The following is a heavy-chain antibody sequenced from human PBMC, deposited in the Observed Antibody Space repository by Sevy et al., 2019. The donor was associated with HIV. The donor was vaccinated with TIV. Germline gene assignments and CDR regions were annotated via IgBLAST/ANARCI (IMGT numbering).Heavy chain of an antibody. CDR2: FDPEDAKT. J-gene: IGHJ4*02. V-gene: IGHV1-24*01. CDR1: GYTLTEFS. CDR3: AITREYYSDSSGYFDY. Sequence: ASVKVSCKISGYTLTEFSMHWVRQVPGKGLEWMGSFDPEDAKTIYAQKFQGRVTMTEDTSPDTAYMELRSLRSEDTAMYYCAITREYYSDSSGYFDYWGQGTLVTVSS. D-gene: IGHD3-22*01.